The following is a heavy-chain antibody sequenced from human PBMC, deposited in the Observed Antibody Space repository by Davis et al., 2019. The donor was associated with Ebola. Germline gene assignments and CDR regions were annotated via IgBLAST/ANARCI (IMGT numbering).Heavy chain of an antibody. CDR1: GYRFTTYW. Sequence: GESLKISCKGSGYRFTTYWIGWVRQMPGKGLEWMGIIYPGDSDTRYSPSFQGQVTISADKSISIAYLQWSSLKASDTAMYYCARTYYDILTGYSLFDYWGQGTLVTVSS. V-gene: IGHV5-51*01. CDR2: IYPGDSDT. D-gene: IGHD3-9*01. CDR3: ARTYYDILTGYSLFDY. J-gene: IGHJ4*02.